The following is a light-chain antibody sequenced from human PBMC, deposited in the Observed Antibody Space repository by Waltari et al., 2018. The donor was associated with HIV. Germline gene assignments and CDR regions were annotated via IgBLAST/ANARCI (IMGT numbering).Light chain of an antibody. Sequence: SSELTQDPAVSVALGQTVKITCQGDNLRTYYASWYQQKPGQAPVLVSYGKNRRHSEIPDRFSSSASRNKAFLTITGAQAEDEADYYCKTRDRSGNLYVFGTGTTVTVL. V-gene: IGLV3-19*01. CDR1: NLRTYY. CDR2: GKN. J-gene: IGLJ1*01. CDR3: KTRDRSGNLYV.